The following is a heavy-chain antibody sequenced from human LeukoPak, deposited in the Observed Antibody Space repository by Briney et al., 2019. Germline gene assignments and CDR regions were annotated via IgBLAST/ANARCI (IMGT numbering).Heavy chain of an antibody. CDR3: TRVLEVVAATCDAFDI. V-gene: IGHV3-49*04. J-gene: IGHJ3*02. Sequence: GRSLRLSCAASGFTFSSYGMHWVRQAPGKGLEWVGFIRSKAYGGTTEYAASVKGRFTISRDDSKSIAYLQMNSLKTEDTAVYYCTRVLEVVAATCDAFDIWGQGTMVTVSS. CDR1: GFTFSSYG. CDR2: IRSKAYGGTT. D-gene: IGHD2-15*01.